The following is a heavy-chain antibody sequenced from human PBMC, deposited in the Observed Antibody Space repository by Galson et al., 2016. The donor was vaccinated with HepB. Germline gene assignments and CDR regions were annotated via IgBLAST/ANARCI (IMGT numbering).Heavy chain of an antibody. Sequence: SEKVSCKASGYTFTTYAMHWVRQAPGQRLKWMGWIKGGKGNTKYSQKIQGRVTNTRDTSASTVYMELSSLSSEDTAVYYCPRSHFYDTFEFWGQGTLVTVSS. J-gene: IGHJ4*02. CDR3: PRSHFYDTFEF. V-gene: IGHV1-3*01. CDR1: GYTFTTYA. D-gene: IGHD3-22*01. CDR2: IKGGKGNT.